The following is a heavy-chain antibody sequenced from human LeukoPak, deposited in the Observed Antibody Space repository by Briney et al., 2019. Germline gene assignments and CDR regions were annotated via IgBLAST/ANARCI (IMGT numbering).Heavy chain of an antibody. CDR3: ARRGYSGYDWRDAFDM. Sequence: GESLKISCKGSGYSFTSYWIGWVRQMPVKGLEWMGIIYPGDSDTRYNPSFKGQVTISADKSITTAYLQWSSLKASDTAMYYCARRGYSGYDWRDAFDMWGQGTMATVSS. CDR1: GYSFTSYW. V-gene: IGHV5-51*01. CDR2: IYPGDSDT. J-gene: IGHJ3*02. D-gene: IGHD5-12*01.